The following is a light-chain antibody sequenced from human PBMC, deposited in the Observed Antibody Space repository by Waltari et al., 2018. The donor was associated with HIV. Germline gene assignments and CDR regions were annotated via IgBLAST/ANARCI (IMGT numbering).Light chain of an antibody. J-gene: IGLJ1*01. Sequence: HSVLTHPTAASWTPGQRVTISCSGSSSNIGSKYVYWYQPLPGPATKLLIYRKNERPAGVPVRFSGSKSGTSASLAISGLRSEDEADYYCAAWDDSLSVVYVFGTGTKVTVL. CDR1: SSNIGSKY. CDR3: AAWDDSLSVVYV. V-gene: IGLV1-47*01. CDR2: RKN.